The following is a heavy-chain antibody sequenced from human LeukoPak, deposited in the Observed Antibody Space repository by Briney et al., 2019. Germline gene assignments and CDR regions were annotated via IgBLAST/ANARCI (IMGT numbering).Heavy chain of an antibody. CDR2: LNPNSGVT. V-gene: IGHV1-2*06. Sequence: ASVKVSCKASGYAFTGFYIHWVRQAPGQGLEWLGRLNPNSGVTNYAQKFQGRVTITRDTSISTVYMELSSLRSEDTAVYYCARDQLRGIGYWGQGTLVTVSS. CDR3: ARDQLRGIGY. CDR1: GYAFTGFY. D-gene: IGHD1-26*01. J-gene: IGHJ4*02.